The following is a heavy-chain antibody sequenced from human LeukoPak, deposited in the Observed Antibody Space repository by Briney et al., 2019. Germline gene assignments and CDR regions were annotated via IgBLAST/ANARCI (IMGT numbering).Heavy chain of an antibody. J-gene: IGHJ3*02. CDR3: ARFQPDDAFDI. V-gene: IGHV4-34*01. CDR1: GGSFSRYY. Sequence: SETLSLTCAVNGGSFSRYYWSWIRQPPGKGLEWIGSIYYSGSTYYNPSLKSRVTISVDTSKNQFSLKLSSVTAADTAVYYCARFQPDDAFDIWGQGTMVTVSS. CDR2: IYYSGST.